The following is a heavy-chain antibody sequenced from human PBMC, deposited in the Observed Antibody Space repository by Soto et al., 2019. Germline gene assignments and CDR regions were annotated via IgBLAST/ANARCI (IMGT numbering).Heavy chain of an antibody. CDR3: ARTIGVTMVRGVIIRKNFDY. Sequence: SETLSLTCAVYGGSFSGYYWSWIRQPPGKGLEWIGEINHSGSTNYNPSLKSRVTISVDTSKNQFSLKLSSVTAADTAVYYCARTIGVTMVRGVIIRKNFDYWGQGTLVTVSS. D-gene: IGHD3-10*01. CDR2: INHSGST. J-gene: IGHJ4*02. CDR1: GGSFSGYY. V-gene: IGHV4-34*01.